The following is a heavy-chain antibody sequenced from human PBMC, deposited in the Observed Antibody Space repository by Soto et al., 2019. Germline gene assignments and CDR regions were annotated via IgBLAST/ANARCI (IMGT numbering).Heavy chain of an antibody. CDR1: GGSTSSDNY. D-gene: IGHD3-16*01. J-gene: IGHJ4*02. Sequence: SETLSLTCAASGGSTSSDNYWSWIRQPPGKGLEWIGHIYYSGNTDYNPSLKSRLAISIDTSKNQFSLQLNTVTAADTAVYFCAREGGESSDGLYYFDSWGQGSLVTVSS. V-gene: IGHV4-30-4*01. CDR2: IYYSGNT. CDR3: AREGGESSDGLYYFDS.